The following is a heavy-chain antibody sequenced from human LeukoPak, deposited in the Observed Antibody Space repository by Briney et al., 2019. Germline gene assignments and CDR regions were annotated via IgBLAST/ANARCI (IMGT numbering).Heavy chain of an antibody. CDR3: AREFVLNPEIPT. V-gene: IGHV3-66*01. Sequence: PGGSLRLSCAASGFTVSSNYMSWVRQAPGKGLEWVSVIYSGGSTNYADSVKGRFTISRDNSKNTLYLQMNSLRAEDTAVYYCAREFVLNPEIPTWGQATLVTVSS. D-gene: IGHD2-8*02. J-gene: IGHJ4*02. CDR2: IYSGGST. CDR1: GFTVSSNY.